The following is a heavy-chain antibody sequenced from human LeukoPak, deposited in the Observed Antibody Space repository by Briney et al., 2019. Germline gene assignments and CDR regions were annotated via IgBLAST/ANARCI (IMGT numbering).Heavy chain of an antibody. D-gene: IGHD3-3*01. CDR3: ARSDFWSGYYNGNFDY. Sequence: GGSLRLSCAASGFTFDDYGMSWVRQAPGKGLEWVSGINWNGGSTGYADSVKGRFTISRDNAKNSLYLQTNSLRAEDTALYYCARSDFWSGYYNGNFDYWGQGTLVTVSS. CDR2: INWNGGST. J-gene: IGHJ4*02. V-gene: IGHV3-20*04. CDR1: GFTFDDYG.